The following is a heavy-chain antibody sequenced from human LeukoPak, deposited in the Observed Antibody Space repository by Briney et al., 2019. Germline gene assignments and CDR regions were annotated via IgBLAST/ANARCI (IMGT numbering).Heavy chain of an antibody. CDR3: ARQTTTPNWFDP. V-gene: IGHV5-51*01. J-gene: IGHJ5*02. D-gene: IGHD4-17*01. CDR1: GSSFTSYW. Sequence: GESLKISCKGSGSSFTSYWIGWVRQMPGKGLKWMGIIYPGDSDTRYSPCFQGQVTISADKSISTAYLQWSSLKASDTAMYYCARQTTTPNWFDPWGQGTLVTVSS. CDR2: IYPGDSDT.